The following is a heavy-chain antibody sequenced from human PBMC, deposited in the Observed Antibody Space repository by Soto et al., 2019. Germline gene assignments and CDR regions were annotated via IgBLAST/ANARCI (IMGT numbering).Heavy chain of an antibody. J-gene: IGHJ6*03. V-gene: IGHV3-23*01. CDR3: AKSGKPVLTSNRRFLEWLYYYYYYMDV. CDR1: GFTFSSYA. D-gene: IGHD3-3*01. Sequence: PGGSLRLSCAASGFTFSSYAMRWVRQAPGKGREWVSAISGSGGSTYYADSVKGRFTISRDNSKNTLYLQMNSLRAEDTAVYYCAKSGKPVLTSNRRFLEWLYYYYYYMDVWGKGTTVTVSS. CDR2: ISGSGGST.